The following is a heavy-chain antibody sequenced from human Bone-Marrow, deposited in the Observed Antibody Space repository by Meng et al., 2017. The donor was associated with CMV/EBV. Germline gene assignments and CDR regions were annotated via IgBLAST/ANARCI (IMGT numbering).Heavy chain of an antibody. CDR1: GLNFSSYA. CDR3: ATTYCGGDCYSRGLDY. CDR2: ISYDGSNK. V-gene: IGHV3-30-3*01. Sequence: GGSLRLSCAASGLNFSSYAMHWVRQAPGKVLEWVAVISYDGSNKYYADSVKGRFTISRDNSKNTLYLQMNSLRAEDTAVYYCATTYCGGDCYSRGLDYWGQGTLVTVSS. D-gene: IGHD2-21*01. J-gene: IGHJ4*02.